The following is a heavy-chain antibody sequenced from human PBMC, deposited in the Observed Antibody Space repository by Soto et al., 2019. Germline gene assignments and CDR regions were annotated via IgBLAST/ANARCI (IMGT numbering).Heavy chain of an antibody. D-gene: IGHD2-2*01. CDR1: GYSFTSYW. J-gene: IGHJ4*01. CDR3: AKEPEIWTTSSGFDY. CDR2: IDPSDSYT. Sequence: PGESLKISCKGSGYSFTSYWISWVRQMPGKGLEWMGRIDPSDSYTNYSPSFQGHVTISADKSISTAYLQWSSLKASDTAMYYCAKEPEIWTTSSGFDYWGQGTLVNVS. V-gene: IGHV5-10-1*01.